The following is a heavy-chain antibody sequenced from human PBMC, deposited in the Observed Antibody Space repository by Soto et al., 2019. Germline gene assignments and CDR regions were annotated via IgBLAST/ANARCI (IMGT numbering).Heavy chain of an antibody. CDR3: ARERVGYCSGGSCYGWYYFDY. V-gene: IGHV1-2*04. Sequence: ALVKVACKASGYSFTVYYRHWVRQDPGQGLEWMGWINPNSGGTNYAQKFQGWVTMTRDTSISTAYMELSRLRSDDTAVYYCARERVGYCSGGSCYGWYYFDYWGQGTLVTVSS. D-gene: IGHD2-15*01. CDR1: GYSFTVYY. J-gene: IGHJ4*02. CDR2: INPNSGGT.